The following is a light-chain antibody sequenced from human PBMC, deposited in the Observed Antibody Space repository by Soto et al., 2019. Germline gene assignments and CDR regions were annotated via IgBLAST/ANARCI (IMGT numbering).Light chain of an antibody. J-gene: IGKJ5*01. Sequence: DIQMTQSPSSMSASVGDRVTITCRASQGISNFLAWYQQKPGKVPKLLISAASTLQSGVPSRFSGSGSGTDFTLTINSLQPEDVATYCCQKYSSVITFGQGTRLEI. CDR2: AAS. V-gene: IGKV1-27*01. CDR1: QGISNF. CDR3: QKYSSVIT.